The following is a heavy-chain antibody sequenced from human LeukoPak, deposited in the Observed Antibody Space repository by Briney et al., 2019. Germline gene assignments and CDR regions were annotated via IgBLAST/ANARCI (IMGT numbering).Heavy chain of an antibody. CDR2: ISDDGSKG. V-gene: IGHV3-30*18. CDR1: GFIFNSHG. D-gene: IGHD2-21*01. Sequence: GGSLRLSCAASGFIFNSHGMHWVRQAPDKGLEWVAVISDDGSKGYYADSVKGRFTISRENSKNVLYLQMSSLRAEDTAVYYCAKDYNRGLPDYWGQGTLVIVSS. CDR3: AKDYNRGLPDY. J-gene: IGHJ4*02.